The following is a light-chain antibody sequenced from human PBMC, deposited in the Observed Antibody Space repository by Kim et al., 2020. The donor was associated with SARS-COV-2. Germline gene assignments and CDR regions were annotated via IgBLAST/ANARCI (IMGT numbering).Light chain of an antibody. Sequence: QSVLTQPPSVSGAPGQRVTISCTGSSSNIGAGFDVHWYQHLPGTAPKLLIFDNTNRPSRVPDRFSGSKSGTSASLAITGLQVEDEAEYYCQSYDNSLRGYVFGTGTKVTVL. CDR2: DNT. CDR1: SSNIGAGFD. V-gene: IGLV1-40*01. CDR3: QSYDNSLRGYV. J-gene: IGLJ1*01.